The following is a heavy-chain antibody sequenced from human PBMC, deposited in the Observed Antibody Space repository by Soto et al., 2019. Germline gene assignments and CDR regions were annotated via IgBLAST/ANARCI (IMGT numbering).Heavy chain of an antibody. CDR3: XXXXXXSPAGWFDP. CDR2: IYWDDDK. CDR1: GLSLSTSGEA. V-gene: IGHV2-5*02. Sequence: QITLKESGPTLVKPTQTLTLTCTFSGLSLSTSGEAVGWIRQPPGKALEWLALIYWDDDKRYNPTLKTRLTXXXXXXXXXXXXXXXXXXXXXXXXXXXXXXXXXSPAGWFDPWGQGILVTVSS. J-gene: IGHJ5*02.